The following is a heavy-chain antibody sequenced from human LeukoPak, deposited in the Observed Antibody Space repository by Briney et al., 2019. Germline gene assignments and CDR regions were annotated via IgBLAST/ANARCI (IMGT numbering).Heavy chain of an antibody. CDR2: IKQDGSEK. CDR3: ARLYCSSTSCYCYFDY. Sequence: GGSLRLSCAASGFTFSSYWMSWVRQAPGKGLEWVANIKQDGSEKYYVDSVKGRFTISRDNAKNSLYLQMNSLRAEDTAVYYCARLYCSSTSCYCYFDYWGQGTLVTVSS. D-gene: IGHD2-2*01. CDR1: GFTFSSYW. J-gene: IGHJ4*02. V-gene: IGHV3-7*01.